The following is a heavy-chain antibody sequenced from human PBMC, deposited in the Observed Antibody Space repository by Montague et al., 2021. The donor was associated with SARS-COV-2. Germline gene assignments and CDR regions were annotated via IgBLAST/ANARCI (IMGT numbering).Heavy chain of an antibody. D-gene: IGHD1-14*01. V-gene: IGHV4-34*01. J-gene: IGHJ4*02. Sequence: SETLSLTCAVYGGSFSGYYLCWIRQPPRKGLVWFVEINYRGTTNYSPSLKSRVTISVDTSKNQFSLKLSSVTAADTAVYYCASGLREPLDYWGQGTLVTVSS. CDR3: ASGLREPLDY. CDR1: GGSFSGYY. CDR2: INYRGTT.